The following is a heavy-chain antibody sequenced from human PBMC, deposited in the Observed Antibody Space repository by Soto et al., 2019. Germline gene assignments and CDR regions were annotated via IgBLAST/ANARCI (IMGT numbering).Heavy chain of an antibody. Sequence: QVRLQESGPGLVKPSQTLSLKCTVSGGSISSGGYYWGWIRQFPDTGLEWIGYIYYSGSTYYNPPLKCRLTASVDTSNNLFSLNLNSVTAADTAVYYCARSYSNYVHTQFDFWGQGTLVTVSS. CDR3: ARSYSNYVHTQFDF. D-gene: IGHD4-4*01. V-gene: IGHV4-31*03. CDR2: IYYSGST. J-gene: IGHJ4*02. CDR1: GGSISSGGYY.